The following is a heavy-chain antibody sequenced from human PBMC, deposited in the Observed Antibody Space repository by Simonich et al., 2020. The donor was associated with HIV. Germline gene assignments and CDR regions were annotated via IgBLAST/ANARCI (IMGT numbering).Heavy chain of an antibody. V-gene: IGHV1-18*04. CDR1: GYPFTGYY. CDR3: ARDLVGYYFDY. Sequence: QVQLVQSGAEVKKPGASVKVSCKASGYPFTGYYMHWVRQAPGQGLKWMGWINTYNGNTNYAQKLQGRVTMTTDTSTGTAYMELRSLRSDDTAVYYCARDLVGYYFDYWGQGTLVTVSS. CDR2: INTYNGNT. D-gene: IGHD3-9*01. J-gene: IGHJ4*02.